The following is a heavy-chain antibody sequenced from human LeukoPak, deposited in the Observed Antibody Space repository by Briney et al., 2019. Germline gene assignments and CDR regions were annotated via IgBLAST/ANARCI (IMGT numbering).Heavy chain of an antibody. CDR2: ISSSGSTI. D-gene: IGHD1-26*01. J-gene: IGHJ4*02. Sequence: GGSLRLSCAASGFTFSDYYMSWIRQAPGKGLEWVSYISSSGSTIYYADSVKGRFTISRDNAKNSLYLQMNSLRAEDTAVYHCARAPDSYSGSYYLGYWGQGTLVTVSS. V-gene: IGHV3-11*01. CDR3: ARAPDSYSGSYYLGY. CDR1: GFTFSDYY.